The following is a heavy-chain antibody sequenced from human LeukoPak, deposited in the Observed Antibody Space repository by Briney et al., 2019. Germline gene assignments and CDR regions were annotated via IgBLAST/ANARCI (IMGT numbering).Heavy chain of an antibody. Sequence: GGSLRLSCAASGFSFSNYGMHWVRQAPGKGLEWVSTIFGSGDSTYYADSVKGRFTISRDNSKNTVYLQTNSLRAEDTAVYYCAKGFYFGSGSYRYFDYWGQGTLVTVSS. CDR2: IFGSGDST. CDR3: AKGFYFGSGSYRYFDY. V-gene: IGHV3-23*01. CDR1: GFSFSNYG. D-gene: IGHD3-10*01. J-gene: IGHJ4*02.